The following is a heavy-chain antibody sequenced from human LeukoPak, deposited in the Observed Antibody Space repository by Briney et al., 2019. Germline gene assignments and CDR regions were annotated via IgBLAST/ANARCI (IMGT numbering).Heavy chain of an antibody. J-gene: IGHJ4*02. CDR1: GYTFTSYD. D-gene: IGHD2-2*01. CDR2: MNPNSGNT. Sequence: GASVKVSCKASGYTFTSYDINWVRQATGQGLEWMGWMNPNSGNTGYAQKFQGRVTITRNTSISTAYMELSSLRSEDTAVYYCLGYCSSTSCLSADYWGQGTLVTVSS. CDR3: LGYCSSTSCLSADY. V-gene: IGHV1-8*03.